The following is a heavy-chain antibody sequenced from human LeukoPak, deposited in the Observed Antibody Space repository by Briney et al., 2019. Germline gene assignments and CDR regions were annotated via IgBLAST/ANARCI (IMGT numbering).Heavy chain of an antibody. CDR3: ARRRATDYYYYMDV. J-gene: IGHJ6*03. D-gene: IGHD1-26*01. V-gene: IGHV4-39*07. Sequence: SETLSLTCSVSGDSISSDSDYWGWIRQPPGKGLEWIGNIYHRGRTNYNPSLKSRVTISVDTSKNQFSLKLSSVTATDTAVYYCARRRATDYYYYMDVWGKGTTVTVSS. CDR2: IYHRGRT. CDR1: GDSISSDSDY.